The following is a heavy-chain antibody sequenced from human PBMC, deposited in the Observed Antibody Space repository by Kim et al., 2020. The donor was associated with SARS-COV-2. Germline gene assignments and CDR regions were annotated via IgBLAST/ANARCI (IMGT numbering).Heavy chain of an antibody. CDR3: ARRETTTAFDI. Sequence: TRHSPSFQGQVTISADKSISTAYLQWSSLKASDTAMYYCARRETTTAFDIWGQGTMVTVSS. J-gene: IGHJ3*02. CDR2: T. D-gene: IGHD4-17*01. V-gene: IGHV5-51*01.